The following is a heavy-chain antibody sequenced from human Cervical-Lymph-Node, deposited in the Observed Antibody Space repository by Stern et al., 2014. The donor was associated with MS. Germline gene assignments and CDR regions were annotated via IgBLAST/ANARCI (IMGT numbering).Heavy chain of an antibody. CDR3: ANRPSITTPMKGWFDP. J-gene: IGHJ5*02. Sequence: QITLKESGPTLVTPTQTLTLTCTFSGFSLSTSGVGVGLIRQPPGKALAWLALIYWDDDKRYNPSVKSRRAITKDTSKNQVVLTMTNMDPVDTATYYCANRPSITTPMKGWFDPWGQGTLVTVSS. D-gene: IGHD5-18*01. V-gene: IGHV2-5*02. CDR1: GFSLSTSGVG. CDR2: IYWDDDK.